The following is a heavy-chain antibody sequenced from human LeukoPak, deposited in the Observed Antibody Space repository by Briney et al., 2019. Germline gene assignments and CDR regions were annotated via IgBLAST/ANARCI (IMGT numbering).Heavy chain of an antibody. CDR1: GFTFSSYA. D-gene: IGHD2-2*01. CDR2: INHSGST. Sequence: PGGSLRLSCAASGFTFSSYAMSWIRQPPGKGLEWIGEINHSGSTNYNPSLKSRVTISVDTSKNQFSLKLSSVTAADTAVYYCARGLGRYCSSTSCYSLGRFDPWGQGTLVTVSS. V-gene: IGHV4-34*01. CDR3: ARGLGRYCSSTSCYSLGRFDP. J-gene: IGHJ5*02.